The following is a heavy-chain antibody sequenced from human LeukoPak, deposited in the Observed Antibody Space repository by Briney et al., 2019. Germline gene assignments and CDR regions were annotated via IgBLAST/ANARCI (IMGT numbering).Heavy chain of an antibody. CDR1: GGSVTSGIYH. V-gene: IGHV4-39*07. CDR2: VYFDGGT. J-gene: IGHJ5*02. Sequence: SETLSLTCSVSGGSVTSGIYHWGWIRQPPGKGLEWIGSVYFDGGTHYNPSLQSRVTVSIDTSKNQFSLRLSSVTAADTALYYCARDHYYDGRGRFDPWGPGTLVTVSS. D-gene: IGHD3-16*01. CDR3: ARDHYYDGRGRFDP.